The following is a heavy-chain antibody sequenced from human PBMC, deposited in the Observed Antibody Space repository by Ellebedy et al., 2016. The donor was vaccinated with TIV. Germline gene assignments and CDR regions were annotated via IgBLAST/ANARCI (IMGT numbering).Heavy chain of an antibody. V-gene: IGHV3-23*01. CDR3: AKEGWFGELLSGNYYGMDV. CDR2: ISGSGGST. J-gene: IGHJ6*02. D-gene: IGHD3-10*01. CDR1: GFTFSSYA. Sequence: GESLKISXAASGFTFSSYAMSWVRQAPGKGLEWVSAISGSGGSTYYADSVKGRFTISRDNSKNTLYLQMNSLRAEDTAVYYCAKEGWFGELLSGNYYGMDVWGQGTTVTVSS.